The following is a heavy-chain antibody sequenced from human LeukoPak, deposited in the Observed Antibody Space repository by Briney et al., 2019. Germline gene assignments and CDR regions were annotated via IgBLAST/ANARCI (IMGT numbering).Heavy chain of an antibody. CDR3: ARDRNHYDSSGYYFAN. CDR2: IYHTGST. J-gene: IGHJ4*02. CDR1: GDSVSSGGSL. Sequence: PSETLSLTCSVSGDSVSSGGSLWSWIRQPPGKGLEWIGYIYHTGSTSYNPSLKSRVTISIDTSKSQLSLKLNSVTAADTAVYYCARDRNHYDSSGYYFANWGQGTLVTVSS. V-gene: IGHV4-61*08. D-gene: IGHD3-22*01.